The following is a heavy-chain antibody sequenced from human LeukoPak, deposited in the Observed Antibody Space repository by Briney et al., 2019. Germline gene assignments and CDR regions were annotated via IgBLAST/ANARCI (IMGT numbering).Heavy chain of an antibody. CDR2: IKEDGTET. D-gene: IGHD5-24*01. Sequence: GGSLRLSCAASGFTFSSYSMHWVRQAPGKGLEWVANIKEDGTETYYVDSVKGRFTISRDNAKNSLYLQMNSLRVEDTAVYYCAKEGRSLQTYWGQGTLVTVSS. J-gene: IGHJ4*02. CDR3: AKEGRSLQTY. CDR1: GFTFSSYS. V-gene: IGHV3-7*03.